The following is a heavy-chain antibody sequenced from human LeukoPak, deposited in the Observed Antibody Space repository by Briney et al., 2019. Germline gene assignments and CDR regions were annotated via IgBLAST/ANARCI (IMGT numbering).Heavy chain of an antibody. CDR3: ARDKPATFSYYFDS. V-gene: IGHV4-39*07. CDR2: IYYSGST. CDR1: GGSVSSSSYY. J-gene: IGHJ4*02. D-gene: IGHD2-15*01. Sequence: PSETLSLTCTVSGGSVSSSSYYWGWIRQPPGKGLEWIGSIYYSGSTYYNPSLKSRVTISVDTSKNQFFLRLSSVTAADTAVYYCARDKPATFSYYFDSWGQGTLVTVSS.